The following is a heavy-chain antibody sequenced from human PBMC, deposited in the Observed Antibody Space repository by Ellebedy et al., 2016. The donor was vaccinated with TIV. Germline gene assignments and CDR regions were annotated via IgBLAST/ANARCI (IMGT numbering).Heavy chain of an antibody. CDR3: ARGGDGYIHY. CDR2: IYYSGNT. J-gene: IGHJ4*02. CDR1: GGSISSGDYY. D-gene: IGHD5-24*01. V-gene: IGHV4-30-4*01. Sequence: MPSETLSLTCTVSGGSISSGDYYWSWIRQPPGKGLEWIGYIYYSGNTYHNTSLKSRVTISVDTSKNQFSLKLSSVTAADTAVYYCARGGDGYIHYWGQGTLVTVSS.